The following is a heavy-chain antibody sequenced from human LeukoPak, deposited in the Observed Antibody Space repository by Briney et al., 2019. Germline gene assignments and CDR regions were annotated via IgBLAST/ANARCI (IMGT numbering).Heavy chain of an antibody. D-gene: IGHD6-6*01. CDR1: GFTFSTYD. V-gene: IGHV3-30*02. CDR2: IRYDGSNK. Sequence: GGSLRLSCAASGFTFSTYDMHWVRQAPGKGLEWVAFIRYDGSNKLYADSVKGRFTISRDNSKNTLYLQMNSLRPEDTAVYYCARDLQIAARQGSYFDYWGQGTLVTVSS. CDR3: ARDLQIAARQGSYFDY. J-gene: IGHJ4*02.